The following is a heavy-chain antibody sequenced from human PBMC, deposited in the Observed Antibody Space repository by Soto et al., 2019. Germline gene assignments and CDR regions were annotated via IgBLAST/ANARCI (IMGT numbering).Heavy chain of an antibody. J-gene: IGHJ5*02. CDR1: GGSISSGGYS. V-gene: IGHV4-30-2*01. Sequence: SETLSLTCAVSGGSISSGGYSWSWIRQPPGKGLEWIGYIYHSGSTYYNPSLKSRVTISVDRSKNQFSLKLSSVTAADTAVYYCAGGGSWPYNWFDPWGQGTLVTVSS. CDR2: IYHSGST. D-gene: IGHD2-15*01. CDR3: AGGGSWPYNWFDP.